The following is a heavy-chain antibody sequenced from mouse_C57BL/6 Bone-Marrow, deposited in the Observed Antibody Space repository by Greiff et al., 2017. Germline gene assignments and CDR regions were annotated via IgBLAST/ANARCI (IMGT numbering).Heavy chain of an antibody. J-gene: IGHJ4*01. D-gene: IGHD2-5*01. CDR2: ISNLAYSN. CDR1: GFTFSDYG. CDR3: ARRGAYYSNYDYALDY. Sequence: DVKLVESGGGLVQPGGSLKLSCAASGFTFSDYGMAWVRQAPRKGPEWVAFISNLAYSNHYADTVTGRFTISRENSKNTLYLEMSSLRSEDTAMYCCARRGAYYSNYDYALDYWGQGTSVTVSS. V-gene: IGHV5-15*01.